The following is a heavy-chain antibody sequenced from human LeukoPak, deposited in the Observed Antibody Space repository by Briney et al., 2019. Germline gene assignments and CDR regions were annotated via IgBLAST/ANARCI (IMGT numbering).Heavy chain of an antibody. D-gene: IGHD3-22*01. CDR3: ARSPSGYRFDS. Sequence: SETLSLTCAVSGGYVNRGTFFWTWIRKPPGKGLEWIGYISNSGSTNYHPSLKSRVTISSDTSKTQFTLKLTSVTAADTAVYYCARSPSGYRFDSWGQGTLVTVSS. J-gene: IGHJ4*02. V-gene: IGHV4-61*01. CDR1: GGYVNRGTFF. CDR2: ISNSGST.